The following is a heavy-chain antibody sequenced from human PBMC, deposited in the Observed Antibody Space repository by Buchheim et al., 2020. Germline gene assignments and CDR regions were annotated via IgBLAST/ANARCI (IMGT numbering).Heavy chain of an antibody. CDR3: ARAGSVGSVDF. CDR2: IKQDGSEK. J-gene: IGHJ4*02. D-gene: IGHD3-10*01. V-gene: IGHV3-7*01. Sequence: EVQLVESGGGLVQPGGSLRLSCAAAGFTFSSYWMSWVRQAPGKGLEWVANIKQDGSEKYYVDSVEGRFTISRDNAKNSLYLQMSSLRVEDTAVYYCARAGSVGSVDFWGQGTL. CDR1: GFTFSSYW.